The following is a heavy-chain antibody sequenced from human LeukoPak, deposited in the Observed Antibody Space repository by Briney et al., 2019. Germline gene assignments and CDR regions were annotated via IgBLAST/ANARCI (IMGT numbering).Heavy chain of an antibody. D-gene: IGHD3-22*01. CDR1: GGTFSSYA. CDR2: IIPIFGTA. J-gene: IGHJ4*02. Sequence: SVKVSCKACGGTFSSYAISWVRQAPGQGLEWMGGIIPIFGTANYAQKFQGRVTITTDESTSTAYMELSSLRSEDTAVYYCASNPDYDSSGSPVDYWGQGTLVTFSS. V-gene: IGHV1-69*05. CDR3: ASNPDYDSSGSPVDY.